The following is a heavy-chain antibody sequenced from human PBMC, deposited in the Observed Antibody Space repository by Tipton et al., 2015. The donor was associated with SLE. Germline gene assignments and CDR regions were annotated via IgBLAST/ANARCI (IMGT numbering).Heavy chain of an antibody. CDR2: INYSGST. CDR3: ARRRGSSWYEDYFDY. J-gene: IGHJ4*02. CDR1: GGAISSRVYY. V-gene: IGHV4-61*08. Sequence: TLSLTCTVSGGAISSRVYYWSWIRHHPGKGLEWIGYINYSGSTSYNPSLKSRVTMSVDTSKNQFSLKLSSVTAADTAVYYCARRRGSSWYEDYFDYWGQGTLVTVSS. D-gene: IGHD6-13*01.